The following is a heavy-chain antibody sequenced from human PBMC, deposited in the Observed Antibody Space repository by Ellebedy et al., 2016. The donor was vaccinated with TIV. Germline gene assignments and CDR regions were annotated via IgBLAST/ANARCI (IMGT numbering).Heavy chain of an antibody. D-gene: IGHD1-26*01. CDR1: GFTFSAYS. V-gene: IGHV3-48*02. CDR2: IVGIGSTI. CDR3: ARRGNYSGDAFDI. Sequence: GESLKISXAASGFTFSAYSMNWVRQAPGKGLEWLSFIVGIGSTIYYADSVKGRFTISRDNDKNSLYLQMNSLRDEDTAVYYCARRGNYSGDAFDIWGQGTMVIVSS. J-gene: IGHJ3*02.